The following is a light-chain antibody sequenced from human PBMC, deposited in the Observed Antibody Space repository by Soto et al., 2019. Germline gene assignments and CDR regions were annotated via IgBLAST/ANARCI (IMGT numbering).Light chain of an antibody. J-gene: IGKJ3*01. V-gene: IGKV3-11*01. Sequence: EIVLTQSPATLSLSPGERATLSCRASQSVGSYLAWFQQRPGQAPRLVIHDASKRATGIPARFSGSGSGTDFSLTINRLEPEDFAVYYCQQRDNWPFTFGPGTTVDIK. CDR3: QQRDNWPFT. CDR1: QSVGSY. CDR2: DAS.